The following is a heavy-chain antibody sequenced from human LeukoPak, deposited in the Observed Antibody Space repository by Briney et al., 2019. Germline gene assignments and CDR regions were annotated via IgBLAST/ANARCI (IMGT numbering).Heavy chain of an antibody. CDR1: GITFRSYA. V-gene: IGHV3-30-3*01. D-gene: IGHD6-19*01. CDR2: ISYDGSNK. Sequence: GSLRLSCAASGITFRSYAMHWVRQAPGKGLEWVAVISYDGSNKYYADSVKGRFTISRDNSKNTLYLQMNSLRPEDTAVYYCARDSVGRSSGHPPWAPFDYWGQGTLVTVSS. CDR3: ARDSVGRSSGHPPWAPFDY. J-gene: IGHJ4*02.